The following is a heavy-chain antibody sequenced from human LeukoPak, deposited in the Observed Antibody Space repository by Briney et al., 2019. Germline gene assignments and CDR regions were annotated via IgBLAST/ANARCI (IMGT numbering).Heavy chain of an antibody. CDR2: ISYDGSNK. J-gene: IGHJ4*02. Sequence: PGGSLRLSCAASGFTFSSYAMHWVRQAPGKGLEWVAVISYDGSNKYYADSVKGRFTISRDNSKNTLYLQMNSLRAEDTAVYYCARDSRAAAGTLSLDYWGQGTLVTVSS. CDR1: GFTFSSYA. CDR3: ARDSRAAAGTLSLDY. V-gene: IGHV3-30-3*01. D-gene: IGHD6-13*01.